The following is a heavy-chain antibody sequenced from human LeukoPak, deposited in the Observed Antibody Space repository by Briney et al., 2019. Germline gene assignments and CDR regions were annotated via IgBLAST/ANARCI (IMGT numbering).Heavy chain of an antibody. D-gene: IGHD1-26*01. CDR1: GGTFSSYA. Sequence: ASVKVSCKASGGTFSSYAIRWVRQAPGQGLEWMGRIIPILGIANYAQKFQGRVTITADKSTSTAYMELSSLRSEDTAVYYCARDSTVGATTTGSFDYWGQGTLVTVSS. J-gene: IGHJ4*02. CDR2: IIPILGIA. CDR3: ARDSTVGATTTGSFDY. V-gene: IGHV1-69*04.